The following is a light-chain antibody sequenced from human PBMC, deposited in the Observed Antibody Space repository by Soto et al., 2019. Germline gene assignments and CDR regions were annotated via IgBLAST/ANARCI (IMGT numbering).Light chain of an antibody. V-gene: IGLV2-8*01. CDR1: TSDVGGYNY. J-gene: IGLJ7*01. CDR2: EVN. Sequence: QCVLTQPPSASGSPGQSVTISCTGTTSDVGGYNYVSWYQLHPGKVPKLIISEVNKRPSGVPDRFSGSKSGSTASLTVSGLQAEDEADYFCSSYAGSKNFILFGGGTQLTVL. CDR3: SSYAGSKNFIL.